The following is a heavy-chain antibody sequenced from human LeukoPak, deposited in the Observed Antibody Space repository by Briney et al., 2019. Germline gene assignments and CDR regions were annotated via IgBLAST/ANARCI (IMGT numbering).Heavy chain of an antibody. CDR3: AELGITMIGGV. J-gene: IGHJ6*04. D-gene: IGHD3-10*02. Sequence: GGSLRLSCAASGVTFSSYEMNWVRQAPGKGLEWVSYISSSGSTIYYADSVKGRFTISRDNAKNSLYLQMNSLRAEDTAVYYCAELGITMIGGVWGKGTRVTISS. CDR2: ISSSGSTI. V-gene: IGHV3-48*03. CDR1: GVTFSSYE.